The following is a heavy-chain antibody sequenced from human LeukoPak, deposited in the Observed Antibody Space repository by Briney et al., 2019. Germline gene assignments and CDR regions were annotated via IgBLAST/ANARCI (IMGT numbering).Heavy chain of an antibody. Sequence: SETLSLTCTVSGGSISSYYWSWIRQPPGKGLEWIGYIYYSGSTNYNPSLKSRVTISVDTSKNQFSLKLSSVTAADMAVYYCASSRSSWYGNFDYWGQGTLVTVSS. J-gene: IGHJ4*02. D-gene: IGHD6-13*01. V-gene: IGHV4-59*01. CDR3: ASSRSSWYGNFDY. CDR1: GGSISSYY. CDR2: IYYSGST.